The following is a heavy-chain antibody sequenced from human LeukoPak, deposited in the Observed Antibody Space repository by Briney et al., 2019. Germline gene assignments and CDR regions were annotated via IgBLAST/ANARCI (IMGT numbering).Heavy chain of an antibody. D-gene: IGHD6-19*01. J-gene: IGHJ4*02. V-gene: IGHV3-48*03. Sequence: GGSLRLSCAASGFTVSSYEMNWVRQAPGKGLEGVSYISSGSTIYDEDSVKGRFTISRDNAKNSLYLQMNSLRAEVTAVYYCARESIAVAGAPFDYWGQGTLVTVSS. CDR3: ARESIAVAGAPFDY. CDR1: GFTVSSYE. CDR2: ISSGSTI.